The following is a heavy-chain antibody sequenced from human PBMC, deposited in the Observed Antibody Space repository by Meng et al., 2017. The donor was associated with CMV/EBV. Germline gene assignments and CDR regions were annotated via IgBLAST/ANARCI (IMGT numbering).Heavy chain of an antibody. CDR1: TFSSYA. J-gene: IGHJ5*02. CDR3: ARVFAPNYDFWSGQRFDP. CDR2: IIPIFGTA. V-gene: IGHV1-69*01. Sequence: TFSSYAISWVRQAPGQGLEWMGGIIPIFGTANYAQKFQGRVTITADESTSTAYMELGSLRSEDTAVYYCARVFAPNYDFWSGQRFDPWGQGTLVTVSS. D-gene: IGHD3-3*01.